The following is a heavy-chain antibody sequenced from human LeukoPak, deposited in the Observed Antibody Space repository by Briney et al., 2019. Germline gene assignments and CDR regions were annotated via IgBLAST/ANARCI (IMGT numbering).Heavy chain of an antibody. CDR3: ARGPYYYDSSGYIGGFDP. J-gene: IGHJ5*02. V-gene: IGHV1-8*01. Sequence: ASVKVSCKASGYTFTSYDINWVRQATGQGLEWMGWMNPNSGNTGYAQKFQGRVTMTRNTSISTAYMELSSLRSEDTAVYYCARGPYYYDSSGYIGGFDPWGQGTLVTVSS. D-gene: IGHD3-22*01. CDR2: MNPNSGNT. CDR1: GYTFTSYD.